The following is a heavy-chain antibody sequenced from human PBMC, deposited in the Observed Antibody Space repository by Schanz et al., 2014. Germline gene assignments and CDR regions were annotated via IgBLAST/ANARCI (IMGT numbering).Heavy chain of an antibody. V-gene: IGHV1-18*01. J-gene: IGHJ3*02. Sequence: QVQLVQSGDEVKKPGASVKVSCKTSGYTFSDYGITWVRQALGQGLEWVGWITAYNGDTNYALKLQGRVTMTTDTSTGTAYMELRSLRSDDTALYYCTRGGYSYALSAFDIWGQGTMVTVSS. CDR1: GYTFSDYG. CDR2: ITAYNGDT. D-gene: IGHD5-18*01. CDR3: TRGGYSYALSAFDI.